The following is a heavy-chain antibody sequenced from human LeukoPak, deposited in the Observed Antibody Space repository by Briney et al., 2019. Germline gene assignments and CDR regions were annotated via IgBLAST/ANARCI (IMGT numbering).Heavy chain of an antibody. Sequence: SVKVSCKASGGIFSSYAISWVRQAPGQGLEWMGGIIPIFGTANYAQKFQGRVTITADESTSTAYMELSSLRSEDTAVYYCARDAERGYSSGWSYYYYMDVWGKGTTVTVSS. CDR2: IIPIFGTA. V-gene: IGHV1-69*01. CDR3: ARDAERGYSSGWSYYYYMDV. D-gene: IGHD6-19*01. CDR1: GGIFSSYA. J-gene: IGHJ6*03.